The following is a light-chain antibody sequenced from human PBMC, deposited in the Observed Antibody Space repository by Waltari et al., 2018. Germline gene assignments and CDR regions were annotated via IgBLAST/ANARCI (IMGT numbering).Light chain of an antibody. V-gene: IGKV1-NL1*01. Sequence: DIQMTQSPSSLSTSVGDRVTITCRASQAISNSLAWYQQKPGKAPKVLLYRASTLESGVPSRFSGSGTGTDYTLTISSLQPEDFATYYCQQYAATPLTFGGGTKVEIK. CDR2: RAS. CDR1: QAISNS. CDR3: QQYAATPLT. J-gene: IGKJ4*02.